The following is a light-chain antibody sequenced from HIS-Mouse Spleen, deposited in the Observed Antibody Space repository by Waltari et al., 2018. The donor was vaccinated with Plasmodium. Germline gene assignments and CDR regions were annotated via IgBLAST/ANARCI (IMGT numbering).Light chain of an antibody. Sequence: SYELTQPPTVAVSPGQTDRTTCSGDALHTQYAYWYPQKPGQAPVLVIYKDSERPSGIPERFSGSSSGTTVTLTISGVQAEDEADYYCQSADSSGTPNWVFGGGTKLTVL. CDR1: ALHTQY. CDR2: KDS. J-gene: IGLJ3*02. V-gene: IGLV3-25*03. CDR3: QSADSSGTPNWV.